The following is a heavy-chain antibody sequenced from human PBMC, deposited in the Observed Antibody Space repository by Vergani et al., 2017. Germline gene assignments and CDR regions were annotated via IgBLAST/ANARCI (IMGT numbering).Heavy chain of an antibody. J-gene: IGHJ4*02. V-gene: IGHV3-48*04. CDR2: ISSSSSTI. CDR3: ARVSTIFGVVIENYFDY. CDR1: GFTFSSYS. D-gene: IGHD3-3*01. Sequence: EVQLVESGGGLVQPGGSLRLSCAASGFTFSSYSMNWVRQAPGKGLEWVSYISSSSSTIYYADSVKGRFTISRDNAKNSLYLQMNSLRAEDTAVYYCARVSTIFGVVIENYFDYWGQGTLVTVSS.